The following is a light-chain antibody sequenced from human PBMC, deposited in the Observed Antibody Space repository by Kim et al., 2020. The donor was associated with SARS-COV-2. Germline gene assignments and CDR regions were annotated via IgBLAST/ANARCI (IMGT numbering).Light chain of an antibody. CDR3: SSYTTTTTRV. J-gene: IGLJ3*02. Sequence: QSALTQPASVSGSPGQSLTISCTGTSSNVGGYNYVSWYQQHPGKAPKLMIYDVGTRPSGFSDRFSGSKSGNTASLTISGLQTEDEADYYCSSYTTTTTRVFGGGTQLTVL. CDR2: DVG. CDR1: SSNVGGYNY. V-gene: IGLV2-14*03.